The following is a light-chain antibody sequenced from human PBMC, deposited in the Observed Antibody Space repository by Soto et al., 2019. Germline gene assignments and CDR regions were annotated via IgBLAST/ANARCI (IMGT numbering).Light chain of an antibody. J-gene: IGLJ3*02. V-gene: IGLV3-21*02. CDR2: DDT. CDR3: QVWDRNTDHGV. Sequence: SYELTQPPSASVAPGQTARITCGGNNIGSKSVHWYQQKPGQAPVVVVHDDTERPSGIPERLSGSNSGNTATLTISRVEAGDEADYYCQVWDRNTDHGVFGGGTKLTVL. CDR1: NIGSKS.